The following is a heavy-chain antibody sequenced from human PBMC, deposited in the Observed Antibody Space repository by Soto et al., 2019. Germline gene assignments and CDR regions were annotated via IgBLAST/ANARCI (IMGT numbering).Heavy chain of an antibody. CDR2: ISYDESNK. CDR1: GFTFSTYG. V-gene: IGHV3-30*03. D-gene: IGHD3-22*01. Sequence: QVQLVESGGGVVQPGRSLRLSCAASGFTFSTYGMHWVRQAPGKGLEWVAFISYDESNKYYADSVKGRFTISRDISRNTLYLQMNSLRDEDTAVYYCARYYYYDSSGTPDYWGQGTLVTVSS. CDR3: ARYYYYDSSGTPDY. J-gene: IGHJ4*02.